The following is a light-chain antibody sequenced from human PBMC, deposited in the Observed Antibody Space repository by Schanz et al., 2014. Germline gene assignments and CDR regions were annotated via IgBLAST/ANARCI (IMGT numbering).Light chain of an antibody. CDR3: SSFTSVSTVV. CDR1: SSDVGGYNF. CDR2: EVS. Sequence: QSALTQPPSASGSPGQSVTISCTGTSSDVGGYNFVSWYQQHPGKAPKLMIYEVSNRPSGVPDRFSGSKSGNTASLTISGLQAADEADYYCSSFTSVSTVVFGPGTKLTVL. J-gene: IGLJ1*01. V-gene: IGLV2-8*01.